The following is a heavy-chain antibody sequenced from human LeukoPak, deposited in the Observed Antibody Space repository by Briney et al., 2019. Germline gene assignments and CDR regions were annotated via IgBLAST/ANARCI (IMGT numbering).Heavy chain of an antibody. D-gene: IGHD5-24*01. CDR1: GFTFSSYS. Sequence: GSLRLSCAASGFTFSSYSMNWVRQAPGKGLEWVSYISSSSSYIYYADSVKGRFTISRDNAKNSLYLQMNSLRAEDTAVYYCARGTRWLQSKFVRFDYWGQGTLVTVSS. CDR2: ISSSSSYI. CDR3: ARGTRWLQSKFVRFDY. J-gene: IGHJ4*02. V-gene: IGHV3-21*01.